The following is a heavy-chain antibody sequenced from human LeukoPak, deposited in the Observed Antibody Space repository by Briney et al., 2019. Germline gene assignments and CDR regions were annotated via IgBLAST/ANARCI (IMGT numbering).Heavy chain of an antibody. D-gene: IGHD6-13*01. Sequence: GGSLRPSCAASGFTFSSYWMHWVRQAPGKGLVWVSRINSDGSSTSYADSVKGRFTISRDNAKNTLYLQMNSLRAEDTAVYYCARSYSSSFHDAFDIWGQGTMVTVSS. CDR3: ARSYSSSFHDAFDI. CDR2: INSDGSST. CDR1: GFTFSSYW. V-gene: IGHV3-74*01. J-gene: IGHJ3*02.